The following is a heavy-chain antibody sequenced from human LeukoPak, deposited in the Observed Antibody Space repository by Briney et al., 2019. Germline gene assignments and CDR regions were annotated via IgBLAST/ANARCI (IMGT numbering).Heavy chain of an antibody. CDR1: GGSISSGSYY. CDR2: VYTSGST. D-gene: IGHD5-24*01. J-gene: IGHJ4*02. Sequence: PSETLSLTCTVSGGSISSGSYYWSWIRQPAGKGLEWIGRVYTSGSTNYNPSLKSRVTISIDTSKNQFSLNLSSVTAADTAFYYCARGGHRDGDVEWGQGTLVTVSS. CDR3: ARGGHRDGDVE. V-gene: IGHV4-61*02.